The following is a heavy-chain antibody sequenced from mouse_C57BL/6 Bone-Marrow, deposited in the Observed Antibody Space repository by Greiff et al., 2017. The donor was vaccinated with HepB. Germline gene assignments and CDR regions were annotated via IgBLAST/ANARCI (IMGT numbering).Heavy chain of an antibody. CDR1: GYTFTSYW. V-gene: IGHV1-50*01. CDR2: IDPSDSYT. D-gene: IGHD1-1*01. CDR3: AMSYYGSSHYYAMDY. J-gene: IGHJ4*01. Sequence: VQLQQPGAELVKPGASVKLSCKASGYTFTSYWMQWVKQRPGQGLEWIGEIDPSDSYTNYNQKFKGKATLTVDTSSSTAYMQLSSLTSEDSAVYYCAMSYYGSSHYYAMDYWGQGTSVTVSS.